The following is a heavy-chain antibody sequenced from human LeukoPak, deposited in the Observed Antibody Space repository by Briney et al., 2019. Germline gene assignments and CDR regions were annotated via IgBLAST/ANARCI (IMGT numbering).Heavy chain of an antibody. Sequence: SETLSLTCTVSGGSISSSSYYWGWIRQPPGKGLEWIGSIHYSGSTNYNPSLKSRVTISVDTSKNQFSLKLSSVTAADTAVYYCARRLGRYSSSWYFDYWGQGTLVTVSS. D-gene: IGHD6-13*01. J-gene: IGHJ4*02. CDR1: GGSISSSSYY. CDR2: IHYSGST. V-gene: IGHV4-39*07. CDR3: ARRLGRYSSSWYFDY.